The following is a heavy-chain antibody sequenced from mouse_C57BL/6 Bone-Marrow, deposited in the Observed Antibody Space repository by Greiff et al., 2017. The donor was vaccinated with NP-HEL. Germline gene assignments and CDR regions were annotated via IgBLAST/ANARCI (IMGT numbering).Heavy chain of an antibody. CDR2: IDPSDSYT. V-gene: IGHV1-69*01. J-gene: IGHJ2*01. CDR1: GYTFTSYW. D-gene: IGHD2-2*01. CDR3: ARGGYLLWLRRHYYFDY. Sequence: QVQLQQPGAELVMPGASVKLSCKASGYTFTSYWMHWVKQRPGQGLEWIGEIDPSDSYTNYNQKFKGKSTWTVDKSSSTAYMQLSSLTSEDSAVYYCARGGYLLWLRRHYYFDYWGQGTTLTVSS.